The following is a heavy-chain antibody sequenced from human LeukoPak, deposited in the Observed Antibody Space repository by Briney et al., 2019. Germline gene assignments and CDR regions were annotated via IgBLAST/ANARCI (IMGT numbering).Heavy chain of an antibody. CDR3: ARDDSVPMDSSWPLDY. CDR2: ISYDGSNK. J-gene: IGHJ4*02. V-gene: IGHV3-30*03. Sequence: PGRSLRLSCAASGFTFSSYGMHWVRQAPGKGLEWVAVISYDGSNKYYADSVKGRFTISRDNAKNSLYLQMNSLRAEDTAVYYCARDDSVPMDSSWPLDYWGQGTLVTVSS. D-gene: IGHD6-13*01. CDR1: GFTFSSYG.